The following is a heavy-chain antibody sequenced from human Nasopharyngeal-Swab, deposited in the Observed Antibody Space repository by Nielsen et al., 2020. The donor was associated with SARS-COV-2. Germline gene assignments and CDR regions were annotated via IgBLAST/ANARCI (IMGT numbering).Heavy chain of an antibody. CDR3: TTDRYSSSWYNAINY. CDR2: IGDKDHNYAT. J-gene: IGHJ4*02. V-gene: IGHV3-73*01. Sequence: VRQMPGKGLEWVGRIGDKDHNYATTYGASVQGRFTISRDDSKNTLYLQMNSLKIEDTAVYYCTTDRYSSSWYNAINYWGQGTLVTVPS. D-gene: IGHD6-13*01.